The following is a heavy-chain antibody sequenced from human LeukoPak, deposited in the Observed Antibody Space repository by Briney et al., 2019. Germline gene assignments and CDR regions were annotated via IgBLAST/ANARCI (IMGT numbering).Heavy chain of an antibody. J-gene: IGHJ4*02. V-gene: IGHV3-23*01. CDR3: AKGSTKGDSYGYGY. CDR2: ISGSGGST. Sequence: QPGRSLRLSCAASGFTFSSYAMSWVRQAPGKGLEWVSAISGSGGSTYYADSVKGRFTISRDNSKNTLYLQMNSLRAEDTAVYYCAKGSTKGDSYGYGYWSQGTLVTVPS. D-gene: IGHD5-18*01. CDR1: GFTFSSYA.